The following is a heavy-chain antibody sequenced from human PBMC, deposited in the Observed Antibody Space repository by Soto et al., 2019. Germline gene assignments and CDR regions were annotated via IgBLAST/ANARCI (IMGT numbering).Heavy chain of an antibody. D-gene: IGHD2-15*01. Sequence: GGSLRLSCAASGFTFSSYSMNWVRQAPGKGLEWVSSISSSSSYIYYADSVKGRFTISRDNAKNSLYLQMNSLRAEDTAVYYCAGPIVVVAALPDYWGQGTLVTVSS. CDR1: GFTFSSYS. J-gene: IGHJ4*02. CDR3: AGPIVVVAALPDY. CDR2: ISSSSSYI. V-gene: IGHV3-21*01.